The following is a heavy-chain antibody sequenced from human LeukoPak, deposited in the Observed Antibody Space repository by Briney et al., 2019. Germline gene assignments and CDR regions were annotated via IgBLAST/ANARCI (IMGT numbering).Heavy chain of an antibody. D-gene: IGHD3-10*01. CDR3: TRRGVDYKRQEGAFDI. J-gene: IGHJ3*02. CDR1: GFTFSSYS. CDR2: IRSKAYGGTT. V-gene: IGHV3-49*03. Sequence: PGGSLRLSCAASGFTFSSYSMSWFRQAPGKGLEWVGFIRSKAYGGTTEYAASVKGRFTISRDDSKSIAYLQMNSLKTEDTAVYYCTRRGVDYKRQEGAFDIWGQGTMVTVSS.